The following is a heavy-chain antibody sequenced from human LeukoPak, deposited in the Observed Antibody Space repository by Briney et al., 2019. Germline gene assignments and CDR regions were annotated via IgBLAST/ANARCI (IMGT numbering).Heavy chain of an antibody. Sequence: ASVMVSCKASGYTFTSYGVSWVRQAPGQGLEWMGWISAYNGNTNYAQNLLGRVTMTTDTSTSTAYLELRSLRSDDTAVYYCARGAYCGGDCSSSDAFDIWGQGTMVTVSS. CDR2: ISAYNGNT. J-gene: IGHJ3*02. V-gene: IGHV1-18*01. CDR1: GYTFTSYG. CDR3: ARGAYCGGDCSSSDAFDI. D-gene: IGHD2-21*02.